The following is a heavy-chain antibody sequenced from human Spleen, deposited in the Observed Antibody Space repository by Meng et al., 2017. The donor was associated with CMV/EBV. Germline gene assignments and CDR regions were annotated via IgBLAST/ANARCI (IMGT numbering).Heavy chain of an antibody. V-gene: IGHV3-30*02. CDR1: GFTFSNYG. CDR2: IRYDGSNE. J-gene: IGHJ4*02. CDR3: AKALSGRYYDAEIDY. Sequence: GESLKISCAASGFTFSNYGIHWVRQAPDKGLEWVAFIRYDGSNEYYADSVKGRFTISRDNSKNTLFLQMNSLRTEDTALYYCAKALSGRYYDAEIDYWGQGTLVTVSS. D-gene: IGHD1-26*01.